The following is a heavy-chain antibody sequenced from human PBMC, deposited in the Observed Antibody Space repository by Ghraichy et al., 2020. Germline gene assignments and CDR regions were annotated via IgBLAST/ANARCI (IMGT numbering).Heavy chain of an antibody. D-gene: IGHD3-3*01. CDR2: KFYSGST. CDR1: GGSISSASYY. CDR3: AMRYYDFWSGYASFDL. J-gene: IGHJ3*01. Sequence: GSLRLSCTVSGGSISSASYYWVWIRQPPGKGLEWIGTKFYSGSTSYNPSLKSRVTISVDTSKNQFSLRLSSLTAADTAVYYCAMRYYDFWSGYASFDLWGQGTMVTVSS. V-gene: IGHV4-39*01.